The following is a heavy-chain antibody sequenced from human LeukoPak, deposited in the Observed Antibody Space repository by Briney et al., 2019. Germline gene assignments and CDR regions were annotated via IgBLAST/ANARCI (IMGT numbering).Heavy chain of an antibody. CDR3: ASAIGWYGPEGYFQH. J-gene: IGHJ1*01. CDR2: INPNSGGT. D-gene: IGHD6-19*01. Sequence: ASVKVSCKASGYTFTGYYMHWVRQAPGQGLEWMGWINPNSGGTNYAQKFQGRVTMTRDTSISTAYMELSRLRSDDTAVYYCASAIGWYGPEGYFQHWGQGTLVTVSS. CDR1: GYTFTGYY. V-gene: IGHV1-2*02.